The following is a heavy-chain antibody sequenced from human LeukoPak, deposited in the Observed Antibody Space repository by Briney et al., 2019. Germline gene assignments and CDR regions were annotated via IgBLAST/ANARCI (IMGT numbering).Heavy chain of an antibody. V-gene: IGHV4-39*07. CDR3: ARDTPTNDY. Sequence: PSETLSLTCTASGGSISSSSYYWGWIRQPPGKGLEWIGSIYYSGSTYYNPSLKSRVTISVDTSKNQFSLMLSSVTAADTAVYYCARDTPTNDYWGQGTLVTVSS. J-gene: IGHJ4*02. CDR2: IYYSGST. CDR1: GGSISSSSYY.